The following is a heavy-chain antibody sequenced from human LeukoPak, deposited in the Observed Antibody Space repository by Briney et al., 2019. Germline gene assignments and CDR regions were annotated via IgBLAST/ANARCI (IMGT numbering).Heavy chain of an antibody. V-gene: IGHV3-53*01. D-gene: IGHD3-3*01. J-gene: IGHJ5*02. Sequence: GGSLRLPCAVSGFTVSGDYMSWVPQAPGKGLERVSVMYDGGATYYADSVKGRFTISRDNSKNTLYLQMNSLRVEDTAVYYCARHDWFDPWGHGTLVTVSS. CDR1: GFTVSGDY. CDR3: ARHDWFDP. CDR2: MYDGGAT.